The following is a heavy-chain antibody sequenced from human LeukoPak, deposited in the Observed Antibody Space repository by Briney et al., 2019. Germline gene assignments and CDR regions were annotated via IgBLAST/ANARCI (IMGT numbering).Heavy chain of an antibody. V-gene: IGHV3-48*04. CDR1: GFTFSSYS. D-gene: IGHD3-9*01. CDR3: ARDKDWAFDY. Sequence: GGSLRLSCAASGFTFSSYSMNWVRQAPGKGLEWVSYIASGSDIKSYADSVQGRFNISRDNGKNSLYLQMNSLRAEDTAVYYCARDKDWAFDYWGQGTLLTVSS. CDR2: IASGSDIK. J-gene: IGHJ4*02.